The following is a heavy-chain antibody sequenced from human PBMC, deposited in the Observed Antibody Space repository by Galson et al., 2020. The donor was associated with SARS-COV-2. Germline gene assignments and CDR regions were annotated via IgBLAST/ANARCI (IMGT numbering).Heavy chain of an antibody. J-gene: IGHJ4*02. CDR1: GYSFTSYW. CDR2: IDPSDSYT. CDR3: ARFNYPVDAIDY. V-gene: IGHV5-10-1*01. Sequence: HGESLKISCKGSGYSFTSYWISWVRQMPGKGLEWMGRIDPSDSYTNYSPSFQGHVTISADKSISTAYLQWSSLKASDTAMYYCARFNYPVDAIDYWGQGTLVTVSS. D-gene: IGHD6-19*01.